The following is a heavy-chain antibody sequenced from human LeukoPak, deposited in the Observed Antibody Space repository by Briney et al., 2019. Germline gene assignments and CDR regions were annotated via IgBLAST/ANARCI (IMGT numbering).Heavy chain of an antibody. J-gene: IGHJ4*02. V-gene: IGHV3-64*01. CDR1: GFTFSSYA. CDR2: ISSNGGST. D-gene: IGHD4-17*01. Sequence: GGSLRLSCAASGFTFSSYAMHWVRQAPGKGLEYVSAISSNGGSTYYANSVKGRFTISRDNSKNTLYLQMNSLRAEDTAVYYCARVLLRYPYYFDYWGQGTLVTVSS. CDR3: ARVLLRYPYYFDY.